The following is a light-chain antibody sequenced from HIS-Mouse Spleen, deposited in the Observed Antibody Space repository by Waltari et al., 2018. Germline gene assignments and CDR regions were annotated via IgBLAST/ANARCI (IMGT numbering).Light chain of an antibody. CDR3: SSYTSSSTPYV. J-gene: IGLJ1*01. Sequence: QSALTQPASVSGSPGQSITISCTGTSSDVGGYHYVSRYQQHPGKAPKLMIYDVSNRPSGVSNRFSGSKSGNTASLTISGLQAEDEADYYCSSYTSSSTPYVFGTGTKVTVL. CDR2: DVS. V-gene: IGLV2-14*03. CDR1: SSDVGGYHY.